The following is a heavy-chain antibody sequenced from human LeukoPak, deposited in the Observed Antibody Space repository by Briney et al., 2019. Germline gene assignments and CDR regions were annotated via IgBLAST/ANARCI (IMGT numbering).Heavy chain of an antibody. V-gene: IGHV3-11*03. CDR1: GFSFSDHH. J-gene: IGHJ2*01. Sequence: GGSLRLSCVASGFSFSDHHMTWIRQAPGKGLEWLSYIATGSHFTKFADSVRGRFTISRDNSKNTLYLQMNSLRGDDTAVYYCARFYGGFANHWHFDLWGRGTLVTVSS. CDR2: IATGSHFT. D-gene: IGHD4-23*01. CDR3: ARFYGGFANHWHFDL.